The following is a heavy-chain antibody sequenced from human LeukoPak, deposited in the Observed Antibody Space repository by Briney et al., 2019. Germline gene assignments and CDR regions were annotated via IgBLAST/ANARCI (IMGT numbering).Heavy chain of an antibody. Sequence: PGGSLRLSCAASGFTFSSYGMHWVRQAPGKGLEWVAVISYDGSNKYYADSVKGRFTISRDNSKNTLYLQMNSLRAEGTAVYYCAKDLVEVRGVIITQDYYYGMDVWGKGTTVTVSS. J-gene: IGHJ6*04. CDR3: AKDLVEVRGVIITQDYYYGMDV. CDR1: GFTFSSYG. V-gene: IGHV3-30*18. D-gene: IGHD3-10*01. CDR2: ISYDGSNK.